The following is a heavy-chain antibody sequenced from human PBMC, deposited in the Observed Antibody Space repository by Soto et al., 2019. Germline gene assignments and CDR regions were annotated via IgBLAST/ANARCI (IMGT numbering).Heavy chain of an antibody. J-gene: IGHJ4*02. CDR2: LYSGGST. V-gene: IGHV3-53*01. Sequence: GGSLRLSCAASGFTVSSNYMSWVRQAPGKGLEWVSSLYSGGSTYYLDSVKGRFTISRDNSKNTLYLQMNSLGADDTAMYYCAKDHRELSDYWGQGTLVTVSS. CDR3: AKDHRELSDY. D-gene: IGHD3-16*02. CDR1: GFTVSSNY.